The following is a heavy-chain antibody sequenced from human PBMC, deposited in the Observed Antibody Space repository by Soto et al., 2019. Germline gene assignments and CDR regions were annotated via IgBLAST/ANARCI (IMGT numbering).Heavy chain of an antibody. CDR2: INPNSGGT. J-gene: IGHJ3*02. D-gene: IGHD3-16*02. CDR1: GYTFTGYY. V-gene: IGHV1-2*04. Sequence: GASVKVSCKASGYTFTGYYMHWVRQAPGQGLEWMGWINPNSGGTNYAQKFQGWVTMTRDTSISTAYVELSRLRSDDTAVYYCARDTYDYIWGSYRHEAFDIWGQGTMVTVSS. CDR3: ARDTYDYIWGSYRHEAFDI.